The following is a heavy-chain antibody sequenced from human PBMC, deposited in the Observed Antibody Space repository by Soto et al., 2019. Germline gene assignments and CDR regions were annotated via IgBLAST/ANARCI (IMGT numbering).Heavy chain of an antibody. J-gene: IGHJ6*02. V-gene: IGHV1-69*13. CDR3: ARRGSSYGMDV. D-gene: IGHD2-2*01. CDR1: GGTFSSYA. CDR2: IIPIFGTA. Sequence: ASVKVSCKASGGTFSSYAISWVRQAPGQGLEWMGGIIPIFGTANYAQKFQGRVTITADESTSTAYMELSSLKASDTAMYYCARRGSSYGMDVWGQGTTVTVSS.